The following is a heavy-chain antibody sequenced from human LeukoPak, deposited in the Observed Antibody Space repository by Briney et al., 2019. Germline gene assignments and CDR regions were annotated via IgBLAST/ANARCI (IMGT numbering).Heavy chain of an antibody. Sequence: ASVKVSCKASGYTFTSYYMHWVRQAPGQGLEWMGIINPSGGSTSYAQKFQGRVTMTEDTSTDTAYMELSSLRSEDTAVYYCATPWVSLVPADPTDDKSYWYFDLWGRGTLVTVSS. J-gene: IGHJ2*01. CDR1: GYTFTSYY. CDR2: INPSGGST. V-gene: IGHV1-46*01. CDR3: ATPWVSLVPADPTDDKSYWYFDL. D-gene: IGHD2-2*01.